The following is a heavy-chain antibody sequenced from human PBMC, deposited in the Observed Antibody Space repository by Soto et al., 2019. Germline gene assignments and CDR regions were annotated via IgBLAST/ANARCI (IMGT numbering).Heavy chain of an antibody. CDR3: ARAAGVVVAAAYQTYYFDY. CDR1: GFTFSSYS. J-gene: IGHJ4*02. D-gene: IGHD2-15*01. CDR2: ISSSSSYI. V-gene: IGHV3-21*01. Sequence: GGSLRLSCAASGFTFSSYSMNWVRQAPGKGLEWVSSISSSSSYIYYADSVKGRFTISRDNAKNSLYLQMNSLRAEDTAVYYCARAAGVVVAAAYQTYYFDYWGQGTLVTVSS.